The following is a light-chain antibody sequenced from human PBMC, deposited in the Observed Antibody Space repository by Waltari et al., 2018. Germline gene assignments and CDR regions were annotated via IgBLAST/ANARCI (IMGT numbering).Light chain of an antibody. V-gene: IGLV2-23*01. CDR3: CSNNEGHTHV. J-gene: IGLJ1*01. Sequence: QSALTQPASVSGSPGQSVTITCTGALGPSNLVPWYQQLPGTVPKLILYHSSERPSGTSIRFSGSRSGNTASLTISGLQSEDEADYYCCSNNEGHTHVFGTGTRVTVL. CDR1: LGPSNL. CDR2: HSS.